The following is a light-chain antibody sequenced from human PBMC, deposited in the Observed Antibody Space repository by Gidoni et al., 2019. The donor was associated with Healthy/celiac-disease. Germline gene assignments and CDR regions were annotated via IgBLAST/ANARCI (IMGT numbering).Light chain of an antibody. CDR2: GAS. CDR1: QSVSSSY. Sequence: EILFTQSPATLSLSPGDRATLSCRASQSVSSSYLAWYQQKPGQAPRLLIYGASSRATGIPDRFSGSGSGTDFTLTISRLEPEDFAVYYCQQYGSSRLTFGGGTKVEIK. CDR3: QQYGSSRLT. J-gene: IGKJ4*01. V-gene: IGKV3-20*01.